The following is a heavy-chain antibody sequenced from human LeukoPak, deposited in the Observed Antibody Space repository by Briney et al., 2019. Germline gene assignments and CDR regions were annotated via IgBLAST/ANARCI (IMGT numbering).Heavy chain of an antibody. V-gene: IGHV1-69*05. CDR3: ARSSYDFLTGSPLLNSFDY. CDR2: IIPIFGTA. J-gene: IGHJ4*02. Sequence: ASVKVSCKASGGTFSSYAISWVRQAPGQGLEWMGGIIPIFGTANYAQKFQGRVTITRDTSASAAYMELNSLRSEDTAVYYCARSSYDFLTGSPLLNSFDYWGQGTLVTVSS. CDR1: GGTFSSYA. D-gene: IGHD3-9*01.